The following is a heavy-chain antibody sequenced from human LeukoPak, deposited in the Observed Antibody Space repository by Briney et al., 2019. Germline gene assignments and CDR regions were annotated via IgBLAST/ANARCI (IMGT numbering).Heavy chain of an antibody. CDR1: GFSFSTFA. D-gene: IGHD2-8*02. Sequence: GGSLRLSCAASGFSFSTFAMIWVRQPPGKGLEWVSSIFPSGGEIHYADSVRGRFTISRDNSKSTLSLQMNSLRAEDTAIYYCATYRQVLLPFESWGQGTLVTVSS. J-gene: IGHJ4*02. V-gene: IGHV3-23*01. CDR2: IFPSGGEI. CDR3: ATYRQVLLPFES.